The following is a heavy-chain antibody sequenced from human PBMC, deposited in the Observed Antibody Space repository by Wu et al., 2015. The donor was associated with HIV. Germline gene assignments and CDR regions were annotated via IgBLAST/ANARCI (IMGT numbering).Heavy chain of an antibody. V-gene: IGHV4-59*08. D-gene: IGHD5-18*01. Sequence: QVQLQESGPGLVKPSETLSLTCTVSGGSISSYYWSWIRQPPGKGLEWIGYIYYSGSTNYNPSLKSRVTISVDTSKNQFSLKLSSVTAADTAVYYCARQSYGSENWIDPWGQGTLVTVSS. CDR1: GGSISSYY. J-gene: IGHJ5*02. CDR2: IYYSGST. CDR3: ARQSYGSENWIDP.